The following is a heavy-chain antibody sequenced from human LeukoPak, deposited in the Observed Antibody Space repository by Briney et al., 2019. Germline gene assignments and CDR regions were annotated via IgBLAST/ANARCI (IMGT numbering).Heavy chain of an antibody. D-gene: IGHD2-2*01. V-gene: IGHV3-23*01. Sequence: GGSLRLSCAASGFTFSSYAMSWVRQAPGKGLEWVSAISGSGGSTYYADSVMGRFTISRDNSKNTLYLQMNSLRAEDTAVYYCAKDTPHGRDIVVVPAAIYAPGYYYGMDVWGQGTTVTVSS. CDR2: ISGSGGST. CDR1: GFTFSSYA. CDR3: AKDTPHGRDIVVVPAAIYAPGYYYGMDV. J-gene: IGHJ6*02.